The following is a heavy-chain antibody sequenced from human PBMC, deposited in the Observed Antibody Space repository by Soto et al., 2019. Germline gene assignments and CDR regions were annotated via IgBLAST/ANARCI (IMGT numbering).Heavy chain of an antibody. J-gene: IGHJ6*02. CDR3: ARDEVTMVRGVIGCYYGMDV. Sequence: QVQLVQSGAEVKKPGASVKDSCKASGYTFTSYGISWMRQAPGQELEWMGCISAYNGNTNYAQKLQGRVTMTTDTSTSTAYMELRSLRSDDTAVYYCARDEVTMVRGVIGCYYGMDVWGQGTTVTVSS. CDR2: ISAYNGNT. CDR1: GYTFTSYG. V-gene: IGHV1-18*01. D-gene: IGHD3-10*01.